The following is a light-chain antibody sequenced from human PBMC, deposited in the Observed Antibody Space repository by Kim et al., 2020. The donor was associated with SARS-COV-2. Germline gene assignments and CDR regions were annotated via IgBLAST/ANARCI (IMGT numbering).Light chain of an antibody. V-gene: IGKV3-15*01. Sequence: EIVMPQSPATLSVSPGERATLSCRASQSVSTNLAWYQQRPGQAPRVLIYEASTRAAGIPARFSGGGSGTEFTLTISSLQSEDFAVYYCQHYNNWPRTFGQGTKVDIK. CDR3: QHYNNWPRT. CDR1: QSVSTN. CDR2: EAS. J-gene: IGKJ1*01.